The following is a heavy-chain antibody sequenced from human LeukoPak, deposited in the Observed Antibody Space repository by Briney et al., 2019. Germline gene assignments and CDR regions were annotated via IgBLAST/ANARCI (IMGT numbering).Heavy chain of an antibody. Sequence: ASVKVSCKASGGTFSSYAISWVRQAPGQGLEWVGGIIPIFGTANYAQKFQGRVTITTDESTSTAYMELSSLRSEDTAVYYCARGVLSSSSSRTLPYYYYYMDVWGKGTTVTVSS. V-gene: IGHV1-69*05. CDR3: ARGVLSSSSSRTLPYYYYYMDV. D-gene: IGHD6-6*01. J-gene: IGHJ6*03. CDR1: GGTFSSYA. CDR2: IIPIFGTA.